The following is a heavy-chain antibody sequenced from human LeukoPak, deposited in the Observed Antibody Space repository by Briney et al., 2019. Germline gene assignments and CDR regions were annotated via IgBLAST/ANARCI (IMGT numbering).Heavy chain of an antibody. D-gene: IGHD3-10*01. CDR3: ARGGVNFDY. J-gene: IGHJ4*02. CDR2: IYHSGST. CDR1: GGSISSGDYY. Sequence: SQTLSLTCTVSGGSISSGDYYWSWIRQPPGKGLEWIGEIYHSGSTNYNPSLKSRVTISVDKSKNQFSLKLSSVTAADTAVYYCARGGVNFDYWGQGTLVTVSS. V-gene: IGHV4-30-4*01.